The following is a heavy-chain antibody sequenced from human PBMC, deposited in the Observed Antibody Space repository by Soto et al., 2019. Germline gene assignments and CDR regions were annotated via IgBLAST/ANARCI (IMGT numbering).Heavy chain of an antibody. CDR2: TYYRSKWYN. CDR3: ARDRIAARRAGYGMDV. V-gene: IGHV6-1*01. D-gene: IGHD6-6*01. Sequence: PSQTLSLTCAISGDSVSSNSAAWNWIRQSPSRGLEWLGRTYYRSKWYNDYAASVKSRITINPDTSKNQFSLQLNSVTPEDTAVYYCARDRIAARRAGYGMDVWGQGTTVTVSS. J-gene: IGHJ6*02. CDR1: GDSVSSNSAA.